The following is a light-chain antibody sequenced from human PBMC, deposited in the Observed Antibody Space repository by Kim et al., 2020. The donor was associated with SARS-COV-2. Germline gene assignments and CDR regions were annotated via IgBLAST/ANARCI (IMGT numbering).Light chain of an antibody. Sequence: GDRVTITCRASQSISSYLNWYQQKPGKAPKLLIYGASSLPSGVPSRFSGSGSGTEFTLTISSLQPEDFATYYCQQSYSTLTFGQ. CDR2: GAS. CDR1: QSISSY. V-gene: IGKV1-39*01. J-gene: IGKJ5*01. CDR3: QQSYSTLT.